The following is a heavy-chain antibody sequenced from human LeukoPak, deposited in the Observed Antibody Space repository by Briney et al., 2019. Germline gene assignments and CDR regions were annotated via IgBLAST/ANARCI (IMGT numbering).Heavy chain of an antibody. V-gene: IGHV1-46*01. Sequence: ASVKVPCKASGYTFTGYYMHWVRQAPGQGLEWVGLINPNGGNTGYAQRFQGRVTVTTDTSTSTVFMELNSLQSEDTAVYYCARERRAWGEDFWGQGTLVTVSS. CDR3: ARERRAWGEDF. CDR1: GYTFTGYY. D-gene: IGHD3-16*01. J-gene: IGHJ4*02. CDR2: INPNGGNT.